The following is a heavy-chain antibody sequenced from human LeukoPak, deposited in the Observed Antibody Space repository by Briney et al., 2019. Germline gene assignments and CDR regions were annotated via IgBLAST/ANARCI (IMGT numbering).Heavy chain of an antibody. V-gene: IGHV3-23*01. CDR3: ASAYSVSWSGFDY. J-gene: IGHJ4*02. CDR2: ISGSGGST. CDR1: GFTFSSYA. D-gene: IGHD6-13*01. Sequence: GGSLRLSCAASGFTFSSYAMSWVRQAPGKGLEWVSGISGSGGSTYYADSVAGRFTISRDNSKNTLYLQMNSLRAEDTAVYYCASAYSVSWSGFDYWGQGTLVTVSS.